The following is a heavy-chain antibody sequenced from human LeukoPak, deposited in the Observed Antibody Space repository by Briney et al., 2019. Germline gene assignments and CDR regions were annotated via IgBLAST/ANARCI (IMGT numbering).Heavy chain of an antibody. CDR3: ARGCSGGSCYNAFDI. CDR2: IGSSGSTI. D-gene: IGHD2-15*01. V-gene: IGHV3-48*03. J-gene: IGHJ3*02. CDR1: GFTFSNYE. Sequence: PGGSLRLSCAASGFTFSNYEMNWVRQAPGKGLEWVSYIGSSGSTIYYADSVKGRFTISRDNAKNSLYLQMNSLRAEDTAVYYCARGCSGGSCYNAFDIWGQGTMVTVSS.